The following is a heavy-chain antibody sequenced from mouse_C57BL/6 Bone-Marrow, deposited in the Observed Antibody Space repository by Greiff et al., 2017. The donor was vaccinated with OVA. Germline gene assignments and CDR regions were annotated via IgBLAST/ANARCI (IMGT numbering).Heavy chain of an antibody. CDR2: IWSGGST. Sequence: VKVEESGPGLVQPSQSLSITCTVSGFSLTSYGVHWVRQSPGKGLEWLGVIWSGGSTDYNAAFISRLSISKDNSKSQVFFKMNSLQADDTAIYYCARNAYGNYGRNFDYWGQGTTLTVSS. V-gene: IGHV2-2*01. CDR3: ARNAYGNYGRNFDY. J-gene: IGHJ2*01. CDR1: GFSLTSYG. D-gene: IGHD2-10*02.